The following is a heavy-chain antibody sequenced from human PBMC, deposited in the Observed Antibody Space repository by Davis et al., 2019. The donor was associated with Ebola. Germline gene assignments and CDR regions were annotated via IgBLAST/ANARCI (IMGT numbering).Heavy chain of an antibody. D-gene: IGHD3-10*01. V-gene: IGHV3-30*04. CDR2: ISFDGNNR. Sequence: GGSLRLSCAASGFTFSSYAMSWVRQAPGKGLEWVAVISFDGNNRHYADSVKGRFTISRDTSNNTLSLQMNGLRAEDTAVYYCAKVMARGLIVAYYGMDVWGQGTTVIVSS. CDR1: GFTFSSYA. J-gene: IGHJ6*02. CDR3: AKVMARGLIVAYYGMDV.